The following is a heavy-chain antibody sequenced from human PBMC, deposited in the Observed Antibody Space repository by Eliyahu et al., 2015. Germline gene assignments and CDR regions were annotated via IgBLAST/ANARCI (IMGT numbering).Heavy chain of an antibody. Sequence: QVQLQESGPRLVKPSETLSLTCTVSGGSISTYYWSWIRQPPGKGLEWIGYIYYNEKTPNTPSLKSRVTISVDTSKNQFSLKLSSVTAADTAVYYCARDLEHSYGRWFKPWGQGTLVTVSS. CDR2: IYYNEKT. J-gene: IGHJ5*02. D-gene: IGHD5-18*01. V-gene: IGHV4-59*01. CDR1: GGSISTYY. CDR3: ARDLEHSYGRWFKP.